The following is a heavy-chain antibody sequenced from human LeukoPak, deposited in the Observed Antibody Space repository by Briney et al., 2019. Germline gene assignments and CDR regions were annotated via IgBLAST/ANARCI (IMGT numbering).Heavy chain of an antibody. CDR1: GYTFTSYG. CDR2: ISAYNGNT. CDR3: ARESRGGFGGVIAHTDYFDY. V-gene: IGHV1-18*01. J-gene: IGHJ4*02. D-gene: IGHD3-16*02. Sequence: ASVKVSCKASGYTFTSYGISWVRQAPGQGLEWMGWISAYNGNTNYAQKLQGRVTMTTDTSTSTAYMELRSLRSDDTAVYYCARESRGGFGGVIAHTDYFDYWGQGTLVTVSS.